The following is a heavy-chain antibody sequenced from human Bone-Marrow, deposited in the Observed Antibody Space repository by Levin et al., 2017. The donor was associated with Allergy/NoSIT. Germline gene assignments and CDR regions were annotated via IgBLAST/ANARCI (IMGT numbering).Heavy chain of an antibody. Sequence: SVKVSCRASGGTFSGYAFSWVRQAPGQGLEWMGGIIPMFGTTNYAQKFQGRVTITADESTSTIYMSLSSLRSEDTAFSYCARDGYGSSYYQREDGMDGWGKGTKVTVSS. J-gene: IGHJ6*04. D-gene: IGHD6-13*01. CDR3: ARDGYGSSYYQREDGMDG. CDR2: IIPMFGTT. V-gene: IGHV1-69*13. CDR1: GGTFSGYA.